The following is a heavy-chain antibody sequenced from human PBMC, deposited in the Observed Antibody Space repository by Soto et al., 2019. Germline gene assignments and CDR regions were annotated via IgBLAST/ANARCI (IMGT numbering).Heavy chain of an antibody. CDR1: GFPFSSYA. Sequence: EVQLLESGGGLVKPGGSLRLSCAASGFPFSSYAISWVRQAPGRGLEWVAASTGAGGGTYNLEAVKGRFTVSRDNSKKTVYLKLDGLRAEDTAVYYCAKGLLDYQGDSNYYGMDVWGQGTTVTVSS. CDR2: STGAGGGT. V-gene: IGHV3-23*01. J-gene: IGHJ6*02. CDR3: AKGLLDYQGDSNYYGMDV. D-gene: IGHD2-15*01.